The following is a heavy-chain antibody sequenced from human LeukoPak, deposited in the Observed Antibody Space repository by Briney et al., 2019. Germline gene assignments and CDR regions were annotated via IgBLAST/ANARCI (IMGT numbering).Heavy chain of an antibody. Sequence: GGSLRLSCAASGFTLSSNYMSWVRQAPGKGLEWVSVIYSGGSTYYADSVKGRFTIPRHNSKNTLYLQMNSLRAEDTAVYYCARAGHDYGFWSDPWGQGTLVTVSS. CDR3: ARAGHDYGFWSDP. V-gene: IGHV3-53*04. CDR2: IYSGGST. CDR1: GFTLSSNY. D-gene: IGHD4-17*01. J-gene: IGHJ5*02.